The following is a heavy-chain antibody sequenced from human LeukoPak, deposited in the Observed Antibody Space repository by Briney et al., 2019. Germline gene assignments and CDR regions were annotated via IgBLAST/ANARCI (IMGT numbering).Heavy chain of an antibody. CDR2: IRYDGTSE. CDR1: AFTFSSYG. CDR3: AKDKEVVPAARANDY. Sequence: GGSLRLSCAGSAFTFSSYGMYWVRQAPGKGLEWVAFIRYDGTSEYYADAVRGRFTISRDNSRNTLYLEMNSVRVDDTAVYYCAKDKEVVPAARANDYWGQGTLVTVSS. V-gene: IGHV3-30*02. D-gene: IGHD2-2*01. J-gene: IGHJ4*02.